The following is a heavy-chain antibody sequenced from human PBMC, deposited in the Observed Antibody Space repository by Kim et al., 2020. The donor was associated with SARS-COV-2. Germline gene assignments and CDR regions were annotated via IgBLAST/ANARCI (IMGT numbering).Heavy chain of an antibody. V-gene: IGHV1-46*01. D-gene: IGHD1-26*01. CDR3: ARDATVGASWFDP. Sequence: YEQKFQGRLTMTRDTSTSTVYMELSSLTSEDTAVYYCARDATVGASWFDPWGQGTLVTVSS. J-gene: IGHJ5*02.